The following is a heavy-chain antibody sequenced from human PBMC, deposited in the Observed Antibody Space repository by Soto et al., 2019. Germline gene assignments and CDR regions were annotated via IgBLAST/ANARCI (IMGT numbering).Heavy chain of an antibody. CDR3: AKAGITGTTGGFDP. CDR1: GFTFSSYG. V-gene: IGHV3-30*18. CDR2: ISYDGSNK. D-gene: IGHD1-7*01. Sequence: QVQLVESGGGVVQPGRSLRLSCAASGFTFSSYGMHWVRQAPGKGLEWVAVISYDGSNKYYADSVKGRFTISRDNSKNTLYLQMNSLRAEDTAVYYCAKAGITGTTGGFDPWGQGTLVTVSS. J-gene: IGHJ5*02.